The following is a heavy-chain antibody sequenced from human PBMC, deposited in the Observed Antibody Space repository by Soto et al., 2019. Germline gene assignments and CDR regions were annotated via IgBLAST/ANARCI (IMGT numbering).Heavy chain of an antibody. Sequence: QVQLQESGPGLVKPSETLSLTCTVSDGSISRYYWSWIRQSPGKGLEWIGYIYYTGSTKYNPSLSSRVTISVNTSKNQFSVRLSSVTAADTAVYYCARNHLYSSSSFDYWGQGTLVTVSS. J-gene: IGHJ4*02. D-gene: IGHD6-6*01. V-gene: IGHV4-59*01. CDR3: ARNHLYSSSSFDY. CDR1: DGSISRYY. CDR2: IYYTGST.